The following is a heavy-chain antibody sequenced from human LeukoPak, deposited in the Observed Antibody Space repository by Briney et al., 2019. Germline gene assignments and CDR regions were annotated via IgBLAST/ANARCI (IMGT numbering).Heavy chain of an antibody. CDR3: ARDRAVATSGWVDY. CDR1: GYTFTVYY. Sequence: ASVKVSCKSSGYTFTVYYMHWVRQPPAQGLEWMGLISTNSGGTNIAHKFQGRVTMTSDTSISTAYMDLNSMRADDTAVYYCARDRAVATSGWVDYWGQGTLVTVSS. V-gene: IGHV1-2*02. J-gene: IGHJ4*02. CDR2: ISTNSGGT. D-gene: IGHD5-12*01.